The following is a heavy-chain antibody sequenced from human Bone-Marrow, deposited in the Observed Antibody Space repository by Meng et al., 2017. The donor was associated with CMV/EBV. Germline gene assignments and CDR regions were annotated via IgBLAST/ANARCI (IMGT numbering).Heavy chain of an antibody. CDR2: IYSGGSST. D-gene: IGHD1-26*01. CDR1: GFTFSSYA. CDR3: ARDRVGSYPDY. V-gene: IGHV3-23*03. Sequence: GGSLRLSCAASGFTFSSYAMSWVRQAPGKGLEWVSVIYSGGSSTGYADSVKGRFTISRDNAKNSLYLQMNSLRAEDTALYYCARDRVGSYPDYWGQGTLVTVSS. J-gene: IGHJ4*02.